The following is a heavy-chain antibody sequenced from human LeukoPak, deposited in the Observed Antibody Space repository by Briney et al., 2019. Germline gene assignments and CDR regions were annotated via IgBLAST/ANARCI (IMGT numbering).Heavy chain of an antibody. CDR1: GFTFSSYE. CDR2: ISTTGSSI. D-gene: IGHD3-22*01. CDR3: ARHRDPGYYDTNGYRRVNAFDI. Sequence: GGSLRLSCAASGFTFSSYEMNWVRQAPGKGLEWVSYISTTGSSIYYADSVKGRFTISRDNVKNLLYLQMNSLRAEDTAVYYCARHRDPGYYDTNGYRRVNAFDIWGQGTMVTVSS. J-gene: IGHJ3*02. V-gene: IGHV3-48*03.